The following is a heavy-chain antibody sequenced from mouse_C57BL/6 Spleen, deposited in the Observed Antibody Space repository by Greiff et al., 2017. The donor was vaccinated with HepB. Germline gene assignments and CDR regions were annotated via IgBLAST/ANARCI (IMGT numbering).Heavy chain of an antibody. CDR2: IYPGSGNT. CDR1: GYTFTDYY. J-gene: IGHJ2*01. V-gene: IGHV1-84*01. CDR3: ARGLTTVAHVDY. D-gene: IGHD1-1*01. Sequence: QVQLQQSGPELVKPGASVKISCKASGYTFTDYYINWVKQRPGQGLEWIGWIYPGSGNTKYNETFKGKATLTVYTAASTAYMQLSSLTSEDAAVYFCARGLTTVAHVDYWGHVTTLIVSS.